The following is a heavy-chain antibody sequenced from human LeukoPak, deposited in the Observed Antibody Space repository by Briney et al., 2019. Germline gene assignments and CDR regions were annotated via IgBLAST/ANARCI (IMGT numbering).Heavy chain of an antibody. CDR1: GFTSSSYA. CDR2: ISYDGSNK. CDR3: ASFCCSSTSCHNPHFDY. V-gene: IGHV3-30*04. Sequence: GRSLRLSCAASGFTSSSYAMHWVRQAPGKGLEWVAVISYDGSNKYYADSVKGRFTISRDNSKNTLYLQMNSLRAEDTAVYYCASFCCSSTSCHNPHFDYWGQGTLVTVSS. D-gene: IGHD2-2*02. J-gene: IGHJ4*02.